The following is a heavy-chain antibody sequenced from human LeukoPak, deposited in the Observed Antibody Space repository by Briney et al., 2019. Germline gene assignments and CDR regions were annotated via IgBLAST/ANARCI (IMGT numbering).Heavy chain of an antibody. CDR1: GGSFSGYY. CDR2: INHSGST. J-gene: IGHJ5*02. Sequence: SETLSLTCAVYGGSFSGYYWSWIRQPPGKGLEWIGEINHSGSTNYNPSLKSRVTISVDTSKNQFSLKLSSVTAADTTVYYCARWGLAAKRFDPWGQGTLVTVSS. D-gene: IGHD3/OR15-3a*01. V-gene: IGHV4-34*01. CDR3: ARWGLAAKRFDP.